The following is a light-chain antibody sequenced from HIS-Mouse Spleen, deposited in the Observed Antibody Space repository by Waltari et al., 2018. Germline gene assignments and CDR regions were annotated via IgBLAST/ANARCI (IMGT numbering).Light chain of an antibody. CDR1: QSVSSY. CDR3: QQRSNWPPYS. V-gene: IGKV3-11*01. J-gene: IGKJ2*01. Sequence: EILLTQSPATLSLSPGERATLPSTASQSVSSYLAWYQQKPGQAPRLPIYAASNTATGTPARFSGSGSGTDFTLTISSLEPEDFAVYYCQQRSNWPPYSFGQGTKLEIK. CDR2: AAS.